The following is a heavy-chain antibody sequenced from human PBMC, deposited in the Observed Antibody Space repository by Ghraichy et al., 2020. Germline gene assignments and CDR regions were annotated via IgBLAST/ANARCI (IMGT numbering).Heavy chain of an antibody. V-gene: IGHV1-46*01. J-gene: IGHJ6*02. CDR2: INPSGGST. D-gene: IGHD4-11*01. CDR3: ARDIVLTTVTSLYYYYGMDV. Sequence: ASVKVSCKASGYTFTSYYMHWVRQAPGQGLEWMGIINPSGGSTSYAQKFQGRVTMTRDTSTSTVYMELSSLRSEDTAVYYCARDIVLTTVTSLYYYYGMDVWGQGTTVTVSS. CDR1: GYTFTSYY.